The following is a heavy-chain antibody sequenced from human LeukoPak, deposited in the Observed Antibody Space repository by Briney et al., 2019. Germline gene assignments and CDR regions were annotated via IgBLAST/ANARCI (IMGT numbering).Heavy chain of an antibody. Sequence: ASVKVSCKASGNTFSDYYIHWVRQAPGQGLEWMGWISPSSGRANFAQKFQGRVTMTRDTSISTAYMELASLTSDDTALYYCAKVGDSSGFYYYYGMDVWGQGTTVTVSS. V-gene: IGHV1-2*02. J-gene: IGHJ6*02. CDR1: GNTFSDYY. CDR3: AKVGDSSGFYYYYGMDV. D-gene: IGHD6-25*01. CDR2: ISPSSGRA.